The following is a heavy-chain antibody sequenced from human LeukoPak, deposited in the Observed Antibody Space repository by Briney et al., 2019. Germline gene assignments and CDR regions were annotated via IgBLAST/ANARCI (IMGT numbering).Heavy chain of an antibody. J-gene: IGHJ4*02. CDR3: AKDYRGSWTWDY. CDR1: GFSFSHYA. D-gene: IGHD6-13*01. Sequence: PGGSLRLSCAASGFSFSHYAMHWVRQAPGKGLEWVAIIQYDGSNIYSADSVKGRFTISRDNSKNMLYLQMNSLRAEDTAVYYCAKDYRGSWTWDYWGQGTLVTVSS. CDR2: IQYDGSNI. V-gene: IGHV3-30*02.